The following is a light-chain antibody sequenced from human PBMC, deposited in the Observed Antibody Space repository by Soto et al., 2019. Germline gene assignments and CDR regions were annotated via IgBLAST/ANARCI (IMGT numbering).Light chain of an antibody. CDR2: EVS. V-gene: IGLV2-14*01. J-gene: IGLJ1*01. Sequence: QSVLTQPASVSGSPGQSITISCTGTSRDVGGYNYVSWYQHHPGKAPKLMIYEVSNRPSGFSNRFSGSKSGNTASLTISGLQAEDEGDYYCSSYGGSNTDVFGTGTKLTVL. CDR3: SSYGGSNTDV. CDR1: SRDVGGYNY.